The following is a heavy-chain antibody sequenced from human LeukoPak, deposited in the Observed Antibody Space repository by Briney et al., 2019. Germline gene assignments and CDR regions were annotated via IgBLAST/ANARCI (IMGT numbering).Heavy chain of an antibody. CDR3: ARVLGTYLDY. D-gene: IGHD7-27*01. CDR2: INRSGST. J-gene: IGHJ4*02. Sequence: SETLSLTCAVYGGSFSGYYWSWIRQPPGKGLEWIGEINRSGSTNYNPSLKCRVTISVDTSKNQFSLQLSSVTAADTAVYYCARVLGTYLDYWGQGTLLTVSS. CDR1: GGSFSGYY. V-gene: IGHV4-34*01.